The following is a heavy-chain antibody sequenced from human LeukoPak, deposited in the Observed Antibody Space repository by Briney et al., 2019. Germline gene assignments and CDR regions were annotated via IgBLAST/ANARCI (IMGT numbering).Heavy chain of an antibody. CDR2: IIPILGIA. V-gene: IGHV1-69*04. CDR3: ARDSKAVAGQGWFDP. D-gene: IGHD6-19*01. Sequence: GASVKVSCKASGGTFSSYAISWVRQAPGQGLEWMGRIIPILGIANYAQKFQGRVTMTRDTSTSTVYMELSSLRSEDTAVYYCARDSKAVAGQGWFDPWGQGTLVTVSS. J-gene: IGHJ5*02. CDR1: GGTFSSYA.